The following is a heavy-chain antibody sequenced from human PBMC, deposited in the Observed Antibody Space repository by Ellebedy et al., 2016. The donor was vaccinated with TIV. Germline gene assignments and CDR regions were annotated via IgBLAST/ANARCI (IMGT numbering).Heavy chain of an antibody. V-gene: IGHV3-7*01. Sequence: GGSLGLSXAASGFTFSTYWMHWVRQAPGKGLEWVANIKQDGSEKYYVDSVKGRFTISRDNAKNSLYLQMNSLRAEDTAVYYCARALGGGDCYWGQGTLVTVSS. D-gene: IGHD2-21*02. J-gene: IGHJ4*02. CDR2: IKQDGSEK. CDR3: ARALGGGDCY. CDR1: GFTFSTYW.